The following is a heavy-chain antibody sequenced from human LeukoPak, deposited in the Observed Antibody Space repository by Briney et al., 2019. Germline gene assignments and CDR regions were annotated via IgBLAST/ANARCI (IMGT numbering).Heavy chain of an antibody. Sequence: GGSLRLSCAGSGFTFEDYGMSWVRQAPGKGLEWVSGINWNGGRTGYADSVKGRFTISRDNAKNSLYLQMNSLRAEDTAVYYCAKGSRGNYDYWGQGTLVTVSS. CDR1: GFTFEDYG. D-gene: IGHD1-7*01. CDR2: INWNGGRT. J-gene: IGHJ4*02. CDR3: AKGSRGNYDY. V-gene: IGHV3-20*04.